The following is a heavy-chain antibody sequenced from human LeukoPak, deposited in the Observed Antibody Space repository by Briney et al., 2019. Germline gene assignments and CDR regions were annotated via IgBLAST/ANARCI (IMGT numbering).Heavy chain of an antibody. V-gene: IGHV4-4*07. CDR3: ARPGTRAPFNYYYSMAV. CDR1: GGSISSYY. D-gene: IGHD1/OR15-1a*01. CDR2: IYTSGST. Sequence: SETLSLTCTVSGGSISSYYWSWIRQPAGKGLEWIGRIYTSGSTNYNPSLKSRVTMSVDTSKNQFTLKLSSVTAADTAVYYCARPGTRAPFNYYYSMAVGGKGPTFPV. J-gene: IGHJ6*03.